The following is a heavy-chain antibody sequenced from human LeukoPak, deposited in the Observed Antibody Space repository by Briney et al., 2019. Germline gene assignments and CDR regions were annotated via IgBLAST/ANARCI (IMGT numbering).Heavy chain of an antibody. Sequence: SQTLSLTCTVSGGSISSGGYYWSWIRQHPGKGLEWIGYIYYSGSTYYNPSLKSRVTISVDTSKNQFSLKLSSVTAADTAVYYCASSSIVVVPAAIWNWFDPWGQGTLVAVSS. D-gene: IGHD2-2*02. CDR1: GGSISSGGYY. V-gene: IGHV4-31*03. J-gene: IGHJ5*02. CDR3: ASSSIVVVPAAIWNWFDP. CDR2: IYYSGST.